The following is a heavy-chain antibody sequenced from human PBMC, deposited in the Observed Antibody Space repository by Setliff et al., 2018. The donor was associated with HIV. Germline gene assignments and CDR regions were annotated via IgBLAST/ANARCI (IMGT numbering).Heavy chain of an antibody. J-gene: IGHJ4*02. V-gene: IGHV4-59*11. CDR2: IYSTGST. CDR3: AKGAGFYGDYTFDH. Sequence: SETLSLTCTVSGPSINIHYWSWIRQSPGKGFEWIGYIYSTGSTNYNPSLQSRVTISMVASRNQFSLKVTSVTAADTAVYYCAKGAGFYGDYTFDHWGRGRQVTVS. CDR1: GPSINIHY. D-gene: IGHD4-17*01.